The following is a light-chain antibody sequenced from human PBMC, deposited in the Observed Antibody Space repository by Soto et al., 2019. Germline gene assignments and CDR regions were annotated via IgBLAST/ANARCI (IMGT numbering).Light chain of an antibody. V-gene: IGKV3-11*01. Sequence: EIVLTQSPATLSLSPGERATLSCRASQSVSSFLAWYQQKPGQAPRLLIYDASNRATGIPPRFSGSGSGTDFTLTISSLEPEAFAVYYCQQRRNWPRYTFGQGTKLEIK. J-gene: IGKJ2*01. CDR2: DAS. CDR1: QSVSSF. CDR3: QQRRNWPRYT.